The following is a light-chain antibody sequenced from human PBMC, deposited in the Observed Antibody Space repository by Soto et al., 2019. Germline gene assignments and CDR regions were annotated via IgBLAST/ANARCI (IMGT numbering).Light chain of an antibody. CDR3: QSNDRSLGVSYV. Sequence: QSVLTQPPSVSGAPGQRVIISCTGSSSNIGAGYDVHWYQQLPGTAPRLLIYDNNNRPSGVPARFSVSKSDTSASLAITGLGPEDGFDFSPQSNDRSLGVSYVFGTGTKVPVL. CDR1: SSNIGAGYD. J-gene: IGLJ1*01. CDR2: DNN. V-gene: IGLV1-40*01.